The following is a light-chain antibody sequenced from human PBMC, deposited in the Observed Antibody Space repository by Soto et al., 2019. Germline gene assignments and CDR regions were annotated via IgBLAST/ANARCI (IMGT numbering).Light chain of an antibody. CDR3: QQYYSYWT. CDR2: KAS. J-gene: IGKJ1*01. Sequence: DIQMTQSPSTLSAAVGDRVTIACRASQSISSWLAWYQQKPGKAPKVLIYKASNLESGVPSRFSGSGSGTEFTLTISSLQPDDFATYYCQQYYSYWTFGQGTKVEIK. V-gene: IGKV1-5*03. CDR1: QSISSW.